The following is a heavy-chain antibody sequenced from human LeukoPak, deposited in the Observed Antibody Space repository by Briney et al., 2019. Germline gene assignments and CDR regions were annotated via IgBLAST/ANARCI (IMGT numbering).Heavy chain of an antibody. CDR2: ITSSSSTI. J-gene: IGHJ4*02. Sequence: GGSLRLSCAASGFTFSDYYMSWIREAPGEGVEWVSYITSSSSTIYYADSVTGRFTISRDNAKNSLYLQMNSLRAEDTAVYYCARDALRAGFDYWGQGTLVTVSS. V-gene: IGHV3-11*01. CDR1: GFTFSDYY. D-gene: IGHD5-12*01. CDR3: ARDALRAGFDY.